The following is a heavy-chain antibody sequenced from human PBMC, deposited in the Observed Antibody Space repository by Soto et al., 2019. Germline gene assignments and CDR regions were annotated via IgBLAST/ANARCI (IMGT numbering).Heavy chain of an antibody. J-gene: IGHJ5*02. CDR1: GFTFSRYG. CDR2: ISYDGSIK. V-gene: IGHV3-30*18. Sequence: QVQLVESGGGVVQPGRSLRLSCAASGFTFSRYGMHWVRQAPGKGLEWVAVISYDGSIKYYADSVKGRFTISRDNSKNTLSLKMNSLRAEDTAVDYCAEDPSTQLWFDPWVEGTLVTVSS. D-gene: IGHD1-1*01. CDR3: AEDPSTQLWFDP.